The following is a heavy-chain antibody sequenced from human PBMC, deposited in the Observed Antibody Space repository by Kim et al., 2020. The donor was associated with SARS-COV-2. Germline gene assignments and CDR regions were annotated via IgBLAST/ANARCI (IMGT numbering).Heavy chain of an antibody. J-gene: IGHJ4*02. CDR2: IGSDHKT. D-gene: IGHD2-21*01. Sequence: GGSLRLSCAASGFTFSTNAMGWVRQAPGKGLEWVSGIGSDHKTHYADSVKGRFTISRDNSKNTLYLQMNSLRAEDTAIYYCAKDVMRWAFDSWGQGMLVTVSS. CDR3: AKDVMRWAFDS. CDR1: GFTFSTNA. V-gene: IGHV3-23*01.